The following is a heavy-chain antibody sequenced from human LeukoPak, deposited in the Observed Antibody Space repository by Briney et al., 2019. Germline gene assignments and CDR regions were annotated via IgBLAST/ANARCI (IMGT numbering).Heavy chain of an antibody. CDR2: SRNKAKSYTT. Sequence: GGSLRLSCAVSGFTFSDHFLDWGRQAPGKGLEWVGRSRNKAKSYTTEYAASVKGRFIISRDDSKNSLYLQMNSLETEDTAVYYCVRVGSVSGSDYLDYWGQGTLVTVSS. D-gene: IGHD6-19*01. V-gene: IGHV3-72*01. CDR1: GFTFSDHF. CDR3: VRVGSVSGSDYLDY. J-gene: IGHJ4*02.